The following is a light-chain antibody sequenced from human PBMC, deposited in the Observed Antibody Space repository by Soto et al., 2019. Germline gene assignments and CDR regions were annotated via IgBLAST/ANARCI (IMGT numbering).Light chain of an antibody. CDR3: LQRNNWPPWT. J-gene: IGKJ1*01. Sequence: EVVLTQSPATLYFSPGERATLSCRANQNVGTFLTWYQVKPGQAPRLLIYDASNRAAGIPARFSGSGSGTDFTLTISGLEPEDFALYYCLQRNNWPPWTFGQGTKVEIK. V-gene: IGKV3-11*01. CDR1: QNVGTF. CDR2: DAS.